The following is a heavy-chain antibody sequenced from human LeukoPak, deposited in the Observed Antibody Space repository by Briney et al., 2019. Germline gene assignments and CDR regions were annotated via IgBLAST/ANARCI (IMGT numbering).Heavy chain of an antibody. V-gene: IGHV3-23*01. J-gene: IGHJ4*02. CDR1: GFTFSNYA. CDR2: ISGSGGST. CDR3: AKKWGVGTTTLDYFDY. D-gene: IGHD1-26*01. Sequence: GGSLRLSCAASGFTFSNYAMSWVRQAPGKGLEWVSGISGSGGSTYYADSVKGRFTISRDNSKNTLYLQMNSLTDEDTAVYYCAKKWGVGTTTLDYFDYWGQGTLVAVSS.